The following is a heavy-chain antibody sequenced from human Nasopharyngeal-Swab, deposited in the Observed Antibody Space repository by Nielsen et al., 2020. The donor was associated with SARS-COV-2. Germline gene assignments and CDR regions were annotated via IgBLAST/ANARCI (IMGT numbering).Heavy chain of an antibody. D-gene: IGHD6-19*01. CDR1: GYTFTSYG. V-gene: IGHV1-18*01. J-gene: IGHJ3*02. CDR3: ARDRSNQWLVRGWAFDI. CDR2: ISAYNGNT. Sequence: AAVKVSCKASGYTFTSYGISWVRQAPRQGLEGMGWISAYNGNTNYAQKLQARVTMTTDTSTSTAYMELRSLRSDDTAVYYCARDRSNQWLVRGWAFDIWGQGTMVTVSS.